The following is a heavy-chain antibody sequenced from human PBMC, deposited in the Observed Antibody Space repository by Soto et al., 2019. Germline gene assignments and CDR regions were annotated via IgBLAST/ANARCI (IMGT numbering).Heavy chain of an antibody. CDR3: ARHDSGPLDN. Sequence: XTLSLPCTVSGASLSSNSFYWGWIRQPPGRGLEWIGIIFYSGSSYYNASLKSRVTMSVDTSKNQFSLKLSSVTAEDTAVYYCARHDSGPLDNWGQGTLVTVSS. CDR2: IFYSGSS. J-gene: IGHJ4*02. CDR1: GASLSSNSFY. D-gene: IGHD2-21*01. V-gene: IGHV4-39*01.